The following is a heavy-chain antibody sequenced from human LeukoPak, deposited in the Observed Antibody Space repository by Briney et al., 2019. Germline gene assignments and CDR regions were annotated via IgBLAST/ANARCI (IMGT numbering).Heavy chain of an antibody. CDR3: ARDLVGAFDI. D-gene: IGHD1-26*01. J-gene: IGHJ3*02. V-gene: IGHV4-59*01. Sequence: SETLSLTCTVSGGSISSYYWSWIRQPPGKGLEWIGYIYYSGSTNYNPSLKSRVTTSVDTSKNQFSLKLSSVTAADTAVYYCARDLVGAFDIWGQGTMVTVSS. CDR2: IYYSGST. CDR1: GGSISSYY.